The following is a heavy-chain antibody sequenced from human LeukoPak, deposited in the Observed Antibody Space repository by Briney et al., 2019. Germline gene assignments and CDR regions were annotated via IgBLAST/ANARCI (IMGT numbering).Heavy chain of an antibody. CDR1: GFTFSSYW. D-gene: IGHD3-16*01. CDR2: IKQDGSEK. CDR3: ARVMSASVWRTYGSYYYYYYMDV. J-gene: IGHJ6*03. Sequence: PGGSLRLSCAASGFTFSSYWMTWVRQAPGKGLEWVANIKQDGSEKYSVDSAKGRFTISRDNAKNSLYMQMNSLRAEDTAVYYCARVMSASVWRTYGSYYYYYYMDVWGKGTTVTVSS. V-gene: IGHV3-7*01.